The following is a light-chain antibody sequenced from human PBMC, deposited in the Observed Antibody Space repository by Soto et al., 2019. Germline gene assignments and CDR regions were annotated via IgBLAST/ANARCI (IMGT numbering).Light chain of an antibody. CDR3: QQYNTYPAT. CDR1: QSIGNW. J-gene: IGKJ2*01. CDR2: DPS. Sequence: DIQMTQSPPTLSASVEDRVTVTSRASQSIGNWLSWYHQKPGKAPKLLIYDPSTLESGVPSRFSGSESGTEFTLTIDSLQPDDFATYYCQQYNTYPATFGQGTKLEI. V-gene: IGKV1-5*01.